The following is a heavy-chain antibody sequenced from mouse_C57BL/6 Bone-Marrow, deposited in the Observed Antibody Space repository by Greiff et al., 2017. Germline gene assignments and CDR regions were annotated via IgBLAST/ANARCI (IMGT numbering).Heavy chain of an antibody. Sequence: VQLQQPGAELVRPGTSVKLSCKASGYTFTSYWMHWVKQRPGQGLEWIGVIDPADGYTNYNQKFKGKATLTVDTSSSTAYMQLSRLTSGDSAVDSCAKSYYGRRDYWGQGTTLTVSS. J-gene: IGHJ2*01. D-gene: IGHD1-1*01. CDR2: IDPADGYT. CDR3: AKSYYGRRDY. V-gene: IGHV1-59*01. CDR1: GYTFTSYW.